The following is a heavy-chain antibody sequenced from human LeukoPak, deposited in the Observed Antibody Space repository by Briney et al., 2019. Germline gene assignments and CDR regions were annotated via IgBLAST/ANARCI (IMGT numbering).Heavy chain of an antibody. CDR1: GGSISSYY. V-gene: IGHV4-59*12. CDR2: IYYSGST. J-gene: IGHJ4*02. D-gene: IGHD6-13*01. CDR3: AREWEAVPGIFSVSFDS. Sequence: SETLSLTCTVSGGSISSYYWSWIRQPPGKGLEWIGYIYYSGSTNYNPSLKSRVTISVDTSKNQFSLQLTSVTPDDTAVYYCAREWEAVPGIFSVSFDSWGQGTLVTVSS.